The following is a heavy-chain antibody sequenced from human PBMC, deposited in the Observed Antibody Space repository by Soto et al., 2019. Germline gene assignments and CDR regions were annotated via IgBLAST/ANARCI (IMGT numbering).Heavy chain of an antibody. CDR2: IWYDGSNK. V-gene: IGHV3-33*01. CDR1: GFTFSSYG. J-gene: IGHJ4*02. Sequence: GGSLRLSCAASGFTFSSYGMHWVRQAPGKGLEWVAVIWYDGSNKYYADSVKGRFTISRDNSKNTLYLQMNSLRAEDTAVYYCARDGGQLGLPYGSGSYPGYWGQGTLVTVSS. CDR3: ARDGGQLGLPYGSGSYPGY. D-gene: IGHD3-10*01.